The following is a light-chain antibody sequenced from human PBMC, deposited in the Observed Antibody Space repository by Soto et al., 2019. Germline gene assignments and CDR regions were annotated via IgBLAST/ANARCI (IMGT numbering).Light chain of an antibody. V-gene: IGKV2-28*01. CDR2: LGS. CDR3: MQALQIPQT. J-gene: IGKJ1*01. CDR1: QSLLHSNGYNY. Sequence: VMTQSPLSLPVTPGEPASITCRSSQSLLHSNGYNYLYWYLQKPGQSPQLLISLGSNRASGVPHRFSGDGSGTDFTLNIITVEADDVGVYYCMQALQIPQTFGQGTKVEIK.